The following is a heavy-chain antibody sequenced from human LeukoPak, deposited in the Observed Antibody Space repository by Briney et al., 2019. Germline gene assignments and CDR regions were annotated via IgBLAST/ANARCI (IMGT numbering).Heavy chain of an antibody. J-gene: IGHJ5*02. D-gene: IGHD6-13*01. Sequence: PGGSLRLSCAASGFTFSSYAMSWVRQAPGKGLEWVSSISGSGGNTYYADSVKGRFTISRDNSKNTLYLQMNSLRAEDTAVYYCAKDGSLSWLFDPWGQGTLVTVSS. CDR3: AKDGSLSWLFDP. CDR1: GFTFSSYA. V-gene: IGHV3-23*01. CDR2: ISGSGGNT.